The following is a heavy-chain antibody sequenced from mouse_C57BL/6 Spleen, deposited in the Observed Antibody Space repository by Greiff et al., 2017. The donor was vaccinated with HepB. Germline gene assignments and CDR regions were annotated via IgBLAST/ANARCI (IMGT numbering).Heavy chain of an antibody. CDR3: TRGNLYYFDY. CDR2: IRNKANNHAT. CDR1: GFTFSDAW. J-gene: IGHJ2*01. D-gene: IGHD2-1*01. V-gene: IGHV6-6*01. Sequence: EVHLVESGGGLVQPGGSMKLSCAASGFTFSDAWMDWVRQSPEKGLEWGAEIRNKANNHATYYAESVKGRFTISRDESKSSVYLQMNSLRAEDTGIYDCTRGNLYYFDYWGQGTTLTVSS.